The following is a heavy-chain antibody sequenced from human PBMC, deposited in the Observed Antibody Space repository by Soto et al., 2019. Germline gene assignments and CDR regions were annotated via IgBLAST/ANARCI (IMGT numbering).Heavy chain of an antibody. CDR1: GGTFSSYA. D-gene: IGHD6-6*01. CDR2: IIPILGIA. Sequence: ASVKVSCKASGGTFSSYAISWVRQAPGQGLEWMGGIIPILGIANYAQKFQGRVTIIADKSTSTAYMELSSLRSEDTAVYYCARDEAGGYSSSSADYYYGMDVWGQGTTVTVSS. V-gene: IGHV1-69*10. J-gene: IGHJ6*02. CDR3: ARDEAGGYSSSSADYYYGMDV.